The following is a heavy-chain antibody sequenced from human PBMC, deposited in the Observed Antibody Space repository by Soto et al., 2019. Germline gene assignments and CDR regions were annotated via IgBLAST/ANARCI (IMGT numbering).Heavy chain of an antibody. D-gene: IGHD6-13*01. Sequence: QLQLLESGPGRVKPSETLSLTCNGSGGSIYNNGYLWDWIRQPPGKGLVWIGTIYHSGSTYYNTYPKSRDTMSLEKSKTHVSFKLSALIGAARGVYYCSRHIGDGNSSSWYVRPFDAWGQGTLVMVSS. CDR1: GGSIYNNGYL. J-gene: IGHJ5*02. CDR2: IYHSGST. CDR3: SRHIGDGNSSSWYVRPFDA. V-gene: IGHV4-39*01.